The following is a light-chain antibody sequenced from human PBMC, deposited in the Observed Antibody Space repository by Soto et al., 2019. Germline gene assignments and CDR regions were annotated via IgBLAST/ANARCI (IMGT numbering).Light chain of an antibody. J-gene: IGKJ1*01. CDR1: QSVSSSS. CDR2: DAS. V-gene: IGKV3-20*01. Sequence: LFPHSPSPLSFSPGESATLSCTASQSVSSSSLAWYQQKRGQAPRLLIHDASSRATGIPDRFSGSGSGTDFTLTISRLEPEDFAVYYCQQYGSSPRTFGQGTKVDIK. CDR3: QQYGSSPRT.